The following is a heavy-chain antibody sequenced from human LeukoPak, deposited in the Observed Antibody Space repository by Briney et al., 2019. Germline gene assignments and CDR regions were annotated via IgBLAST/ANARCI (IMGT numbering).Heavy chain of an antibody. CDR1: GFTFSSYA. J-gene: IGHJ4*02. CDR3: AKSRVYATVTPVEY. CDR2: ISGSGGST. V-gene: IGHV3-23*01. Sequence: GGSLRLSCAASGFTFSSYAMSWVRQAPGKGLEWVSAISGSGGSTYYADSVKGRFTISRDNSKNTLYLQMNSLRAEDTAVYYCAKSRVYATVTPVEYWGQGTLVTVSS. D-gene: IGHD4-17*01.